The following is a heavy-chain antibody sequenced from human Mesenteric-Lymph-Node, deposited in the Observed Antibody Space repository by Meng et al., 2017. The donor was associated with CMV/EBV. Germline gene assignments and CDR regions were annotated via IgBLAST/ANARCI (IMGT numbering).Heavy chain of an antibody. J-gene: IGHJ6*02. V-gene: IGHV3-7*03. CDR2: INPDGSER. Sequence: GESLKISCVASGFRFSRYWMSWVRQAPGKGLEWVAIINPDGSERNYVDSVRGRFTISRDNAKDSLYLQMNNLRAEDTAVYYCARDADSRSGYYYYYGMDVWGQGTTVTVSS. CDR3: ARDADSRSGYYYYYGMDV. D-gene: IGHD3-3*01. CDR1: GFRFSRYW.